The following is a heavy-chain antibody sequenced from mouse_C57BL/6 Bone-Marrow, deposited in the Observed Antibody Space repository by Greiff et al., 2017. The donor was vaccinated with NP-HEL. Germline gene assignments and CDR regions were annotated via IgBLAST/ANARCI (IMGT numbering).Heavy chain of an antibody. CDR2: IYPGGGYT. CDR3: ARYGNYWYFDV. V-gene: IGHV1-63*01. D-gene: IGHD2-1*01. CDR1: GYTFTNYW. Sequence: QVTLKVSGAELVRPGTSVKMSCKASGYTFTNYWIGWAKQRPGHGLEWIGDIYPGGGYTNYNEKFKGKATLTADKSSSTAYMQFSSLTSEDSAIYYCARYGNYWYFDVWGTGTTVTVSS. J-gene: IGHJ1*03.